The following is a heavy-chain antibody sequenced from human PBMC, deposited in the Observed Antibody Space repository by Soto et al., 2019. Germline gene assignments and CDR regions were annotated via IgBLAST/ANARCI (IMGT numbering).Heavy chain of an antibody. CDR3: ARGSRAVPLTDYGMDV. CDR1: GYPFTSYG. J-gene: IGHJ6*02. V-gene: IGHV1-18*04. Sequence: DSVKVSCKASGYPFTSYGISCVRQAPGQGLEWMGWISAYNGNTKYAQKLPGRVTMTTDTSTSTACMELRRMRSDDTAVYYCARGSRAVPLTDYGMDVGPQGTTVTVSS. D-gene: IGHD6-19*01. CDR2: ISAYNGNT.